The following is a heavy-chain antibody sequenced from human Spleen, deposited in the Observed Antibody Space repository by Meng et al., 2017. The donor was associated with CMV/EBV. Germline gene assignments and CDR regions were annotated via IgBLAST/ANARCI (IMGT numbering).Heavy chain of an antibody. V-gene: IGHV3-53*01. J-gene: IGHJ4*02. CDR1: GFTFSTYW. D-gene: IGHD3-10*01. CDR2: IYSGGST. CDR3: ARDYYGSGSYYWELDC. Sequence: GESLKISCAASGFTFSTYWMHWVRQAPGKGLEWVSIIYSGGSTYYADSVKGRFTISRDNSKNTLYLQMNSLRAEDTAVYYCARDYYGSGSYYWELDCWGQGTLVTVSS.